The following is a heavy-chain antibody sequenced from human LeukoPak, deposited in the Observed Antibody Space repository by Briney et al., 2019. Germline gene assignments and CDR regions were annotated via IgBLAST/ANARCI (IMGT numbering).Heavy chain of an antibody. D-gene: IGHD7-27*01. Sequence: SVKVSCKASGGTFSSYAISWVRQSPGQGLEWMGRIIPILGIANYAQKFQGRVTITADKSTSTAYMELSSLRSEDTAVYYCARLTGPDYWGQGTLVTVSS. CDR2: IIPILGIA. J-gene: IGHJ4*02. CDR3: ARLTGPDY. CDR1: GGTFSSYA. V-gene: IGHV1-69*04.